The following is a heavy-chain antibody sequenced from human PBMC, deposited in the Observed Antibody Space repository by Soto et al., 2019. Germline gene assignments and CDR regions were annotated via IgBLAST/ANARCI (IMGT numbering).Heavy chain of an antibody. V-gene: IGHV4-34*01. J-gene: IGHJ4*02. CDR2: INHSGST. CDR1: GGSFSGYY. Sequence: SETLSLTCAVYGGSFSGYYWSWIRQPPGKGLEWIGEINHSGSTNYNPSLKSRVTISVDTSKNQFSLKLSSVTAADTAVYYCARKRMVFGVVIIVFDYWGQGTLVTVSS. D-gene: IGHD3-3*01. CDR3: ARKRMVFGVVIIVFDY.